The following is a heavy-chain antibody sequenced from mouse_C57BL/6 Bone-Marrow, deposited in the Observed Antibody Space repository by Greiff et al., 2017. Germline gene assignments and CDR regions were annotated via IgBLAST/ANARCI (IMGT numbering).Heavy chain of an antibody. CDR2: INPSTGGT. V-gene: IGHV1-42*01. Sequence: VQLQQSGPELVKPGASVKISCTASGFSFTGYYMHWVQQSPEKSLEWIGEINPSTGGTTYNQKFKGKATLTVDKSSSTAYMQLKSLTSEDSAVYYCARKFLLGYGAGFAYWGQGTLVTVSA. J-gene: IGHJ3*01. CDR1: GFSFTGYY. D-gene: IGHD1-2*01. CDR3: ARKFLLGYGAGFAY.